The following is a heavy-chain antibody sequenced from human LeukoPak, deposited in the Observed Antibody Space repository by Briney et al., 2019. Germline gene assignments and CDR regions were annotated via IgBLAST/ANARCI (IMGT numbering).Heavy chain of an antibody. CDR2: INPNSGGT. Sequence: ASVKVSCKASGYTFTGYYMHWVRQAPGQGLEWMGWINPNSGGTNYAQKFQGRVTMTRDTSISTAYMELSRLRSDDTAVYYCARGISSSWRRDWFDPWGQGTLVTVSP. V-gene: IGHV1-2*02. CDR3: ARGISSSWRRDWFDP. D-gene: IGHD6-13*01. CDR1: GYTFTGYY. J-gene: IGHJ5*02.